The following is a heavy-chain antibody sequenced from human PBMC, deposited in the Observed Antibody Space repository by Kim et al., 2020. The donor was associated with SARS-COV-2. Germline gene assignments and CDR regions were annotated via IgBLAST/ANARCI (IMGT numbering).Heavy chain of an antibody. D-gene: IGHD3-22*01. Sequence: GGSLRLSCAASGFTFSDYYMSWIRQAPGKGLEWVSYISSSSSYTNYADSVKGRFTISRDNAKNSLYLQMNSLRAEDTAVYYCARDRADYYDSSDDAFDIWGQGTMVTVSS. V-gene: IGHV3-11*05. J-gene: IGHJ3*02. CDR3: ARDRADYYDSSDDAFDI. CDR2: ISSSSSYT. CDR1: GFTFSDYY.